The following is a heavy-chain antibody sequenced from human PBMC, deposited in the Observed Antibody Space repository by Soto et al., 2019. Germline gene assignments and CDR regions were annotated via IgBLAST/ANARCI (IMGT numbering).Heavy chain of an antibody. Sequence: PXGSLRLSCAPSGFTFSGSAMHWVRQASGKGLEWVGRIRSKANSYATAYAASVKGRFTISRDDSKNTAYLQMNSLKTEDTAVYYCTTKGRGGGGEDYYHYGMDVWGQGTTVTVSS. V-gene: IGHV3-73*01. J-gene: IGHJ6*02. CDR1: GFTFSGSA. D-gene: IGHD2-21*01. CDR3: TTKGRGGGGEDYYHYGMDV. CDR2: IRSKANSYAT.